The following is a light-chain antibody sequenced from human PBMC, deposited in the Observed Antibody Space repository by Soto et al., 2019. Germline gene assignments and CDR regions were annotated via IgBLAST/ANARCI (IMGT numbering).Light chain of an antibody. J-gene: IGLJ1*01. CDR2: RNN. CDR3: AAWDDSLSGLYV. V-gene: IGLV1-47*01. CDR1: SSNIGSNY. Sequence: QSVRTQPPSASGTPGQRVTISCSGSSSNIGSNYVYWYQQLPGTAPKLLIYRNNQRPSGVPDRFSGSKSGTSASLAISGLRSEDEADYYCAAWDDSLSGLYVFGTGTKVTVL.